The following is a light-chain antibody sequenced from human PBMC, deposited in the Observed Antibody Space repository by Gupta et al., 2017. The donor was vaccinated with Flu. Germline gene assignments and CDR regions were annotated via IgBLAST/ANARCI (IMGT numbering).Light chain of an antibody. CDR2: AAS. CDR3: QQLGNT. V-gene: IGKV1-9*01. CDR1: QGISTY. Sequence: SPSFLSVSVGDRVTITCRASQGISTYLAWYQQKPGKAPKLLIYAASTLQSGVPSRFSASGSRSGTEFTPTISSLQPEDFATYYCQQLGNTFGQGTRLEIK. J-gene: IGKJ5*01.